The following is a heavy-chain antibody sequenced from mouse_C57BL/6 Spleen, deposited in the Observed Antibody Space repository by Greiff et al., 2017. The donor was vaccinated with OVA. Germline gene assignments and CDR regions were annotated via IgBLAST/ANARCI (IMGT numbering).Heavy chain of an antibody. CDR1: GFTFNTYA. J-gene: IGHJ3*01. V-gene: IGHV10-3*01. CDR2: IRSKSSNYAT. D-gene: IGHD3-2*02. Sequence: EVMLVESGGGLVQPKGSLKLSCAASGFTFNTYAMHWVRQAPGKGLEWVARIRSKSSNYATYYADSVKDRFTISRDDSQSMLYLQMNNLKTEDTAMYYCGRGAAQATYAWFAYWGQGTLVTVSA. CDR3: GRGAAQATYAWFAY.